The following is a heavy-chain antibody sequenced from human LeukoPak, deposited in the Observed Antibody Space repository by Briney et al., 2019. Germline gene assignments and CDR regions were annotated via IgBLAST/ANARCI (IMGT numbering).Heavy chain of an antibody. J-gene: IGHJ3*02. CDR3: ARSGKNLGLADAFDI. D-gene: IGHD3-16*01. CDR1: GFTFSSYA. V-gene: IGHV3-64*01. Sequence: GRSLRLSCAASGFTFSSYAMHWVRQAPGKGLEYVSAISSNGGSTYYANSVKGRFTISRDNSKNTLYLQMGSLRAEDMAVYYCARSGKNLGLADAFDIWGQGTMVTVSS. CDR2: ISSNGGST.